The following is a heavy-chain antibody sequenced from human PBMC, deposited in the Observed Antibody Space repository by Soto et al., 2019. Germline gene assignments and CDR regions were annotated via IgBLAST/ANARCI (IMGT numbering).Heavy chain of an antibody. J-gene: IGHJ4*02. CDR2: IYYSGST. D-gene: IGHD2-15*01. CDR3: ATQKGALGYCSGGSCYAFDY. V-gene: IGHV4-39*01. CDR1: GGSISSSSYY. Sequence: SETLSLTCTVSGGSISSSSYYWGWIRQPPGKGQERIGSIYYSGSTYYKPSLKSRVTISVDTSKNQFSLKLSSVTAADTAVYYCATQKGALGYCSGGSCYAFDYWGQGTLVTVSS.